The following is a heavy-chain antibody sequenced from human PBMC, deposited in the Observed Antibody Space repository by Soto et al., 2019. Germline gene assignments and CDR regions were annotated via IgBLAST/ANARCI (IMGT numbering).Heavy chain of an antibody. CDR3: ARAGGTTVTGLWHFDS. CDR1: GFTFNTYS. Sequence: QVQLEESGGGVVQPGRSLRLSCEASGFTFNTYSMHWVRQSPGKGLEWLAAIWYDGTQKYYADSVKGRFIISRDNSKKTLDLEMNSLSAEHTAVYYCARAGGTTVTGLWHFDSWGQGTLVTVSS. V-gene: IGHV3-33*01. CDR2: IWYDGTQK. D-gene: IGHD4-17*01. J-gene: IGHJ4*02.